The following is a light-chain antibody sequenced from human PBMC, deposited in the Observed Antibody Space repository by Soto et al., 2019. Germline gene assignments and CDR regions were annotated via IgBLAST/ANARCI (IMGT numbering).Light chain of an antibody. J-gene: IGLJ1*01. CDR3: SSYTSTSTRV. CDR1: SSDVGGYNY. CDR2: EVS. Sequence: QSALTQPAFVSVSPGQSITISCTGTSSDVGGYNYVSRYQHPPGKAPKLMISEVSNRPSGVSNRFSGSKSGNTASLTISGLQAEDEADYYCSSYTSTSTRVFGTGTKVTVL. V-gene: IGLV2-14*01.